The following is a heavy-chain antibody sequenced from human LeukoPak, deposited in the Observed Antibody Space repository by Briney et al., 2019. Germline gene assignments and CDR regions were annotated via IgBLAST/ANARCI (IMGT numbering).Heavy chain of an antibody. J-gene: IGHJ4*02. D-gene: IGHD5-18*01. CDR3: ARDRLQYSYGYGY. CDR2: ISSTGSYT. CDR1: GFTFSDFY. V-gene: IGHV3-11*05. Sequence: GGSLRLSCAASGFTFSDFYMSWIRQAPGKGREWVSYISSTGSYTDYADSVKGRFTISRDNAKNSLYLQMNSLRAEDTAVYYCARDRLQYSYGYGYWGQGTLVTVSS.